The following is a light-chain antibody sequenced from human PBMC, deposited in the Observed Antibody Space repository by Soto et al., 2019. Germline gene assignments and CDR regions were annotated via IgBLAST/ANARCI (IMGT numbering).Light chain of an antibody. CDR1: QSLSTN. V-gene: IGKV3-15*01. CDR3: QQYRDRPPLT. CDR2: GAS. J-gene: IGKJ4*01. Sequence: EIVMTQSPATLSVSPGDRVTLSCRASQSLSTNLAWYQQKPGQAPRLLIYGASTRATGVPVRFSGSGSGTDFTLTISSLQSEDFAVYYCQQYRDRPPLTFGGGTKVEIK.